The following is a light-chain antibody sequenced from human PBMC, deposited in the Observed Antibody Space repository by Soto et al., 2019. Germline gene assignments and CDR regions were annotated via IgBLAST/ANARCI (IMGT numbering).Light chain of an antibody. CDR3: QQYHSTPLT. Sequence: DIQMTQSPSSLSASVEDRVIITCRASQSISNHLNWYQQKPGKAPKLLIFAASSLQSGVPSRFSGSGSGTDFTLTISSLQAEDVAVYYCQQYHSTPLTFGGGTKVDIK. CDR1: QSISNH. J-gene: IGKJ4*01. V-gene: IGKV1-39*01. CDR2: AAS.